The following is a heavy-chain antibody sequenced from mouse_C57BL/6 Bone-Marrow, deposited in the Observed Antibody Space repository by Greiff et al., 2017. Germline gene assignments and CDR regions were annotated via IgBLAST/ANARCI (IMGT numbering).Heavy chain of an antibody. CDR2: IDPSDSET. D-gene: IGHD2-14*01. CDR1: GYTFTSYW. CDR3: ARRDRNSWFAY. Sequence: VQLQQPGAELVRPGSSVKLSCKASGYTFTSYWMHWVKQRPIQGLEWIGNIDPSDSETHSNQKFKDKATLTVDKSSSTAYMQLSSLTAEDSAVYYCARRDRNSWFAYWGQGTLVTVSA. V-gene: IGHV1-52*01. J-gene: IGHJ3*01.